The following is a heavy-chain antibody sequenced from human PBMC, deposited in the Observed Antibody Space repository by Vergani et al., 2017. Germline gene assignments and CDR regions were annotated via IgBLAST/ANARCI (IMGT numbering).Heavy chain of an antibody. J-gene: IGHJ3*01. CDR2: INHSGST. V-gene: IGHV4-4*01. Sequence: QVQLQESGPGLVKPPGTLSLTCADSGGSISDTHWWSWVRQSPGKGLEWIGEINHSGSTNYNPSLQSRVTISVDKSKSQFSLRLTSVTASDTAVYSCARVGLQLWRTFDVWGQGRMVTVSS. CDR1: GGSISDTHW. D-gene: IGHD5-18*01. CDR3: ARVGLQLWRTFDV.